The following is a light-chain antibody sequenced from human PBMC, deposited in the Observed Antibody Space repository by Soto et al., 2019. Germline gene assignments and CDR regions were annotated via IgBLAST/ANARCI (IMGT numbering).Light chain of an antibody. V-gene: IGKV3-15*01. CDR1: ESVSTN. Sequence: IGMTQSPATLSLSPGERATLSCRASESVSTNLAWYQQKAGQAPRLLIYGASTRATGIPARFSGSGSGTEFTLTISSLQSEDFAVYYCQQYSIWRTFGQGTKVDIK. CDR2: GAS. CDR3: QQYSIWRT. J-gene: IGKJ1*01.